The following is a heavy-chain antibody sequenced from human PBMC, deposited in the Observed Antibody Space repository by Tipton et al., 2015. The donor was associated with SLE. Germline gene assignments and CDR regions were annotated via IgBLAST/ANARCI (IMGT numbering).Heavy chain of an antibody. Sequence: QLVQSGAEVKKPGASVKVSCKASRYTFTGYYMHWVRQAPGQGLEWMGWINPNSGGTNYAQKFQGWVTMTRDTSISTAYMELSRLRSDDTAVYYCAREVNLAAGMFDYWGQGTLVTVSS. V-gene: IGHV1-2*04. J-gene: IGHJ4*02. D-gene: IGHD6-13*01. CDR1: RYTFTGYY. CDR3: AREVNLAAGMFDY. CDR2: INPNSGGT.